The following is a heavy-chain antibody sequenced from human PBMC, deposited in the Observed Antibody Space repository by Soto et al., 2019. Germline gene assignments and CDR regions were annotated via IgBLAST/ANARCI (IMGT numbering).Heavy chain of an antibody. CDR1: GDSVSSNSAA. V-gene: IGHV6-1*01. D-gene: IGHD3-22*01. Sequence: SQTLSLTCAISGDSVSSNSAAWNWIRQSPSRGLEWLGRTYYRSKWYNDYAVSVKSRITINPDTSKNQFSLQLNSVTPEDTAVYYCAREASYYDSSGYYLNWFDPWGQGTLVTGSS. J-gene: IGHJ5*02. CDR3: AREASYYDSSGYYLNWFDP. CDR2: TYYRSKWYN.